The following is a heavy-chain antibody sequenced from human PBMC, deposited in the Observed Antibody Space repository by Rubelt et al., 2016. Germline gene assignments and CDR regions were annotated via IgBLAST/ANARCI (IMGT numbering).Heavy chain of an antibody. CDR3: ARLRSKVTIIDY. CDR2: INHSGST. Sequence: QVQLQQWGAGLLKPSETLSLTCAVYGGSFSGYYWSWIRQPPGKGLEWIGEINHSGSTNYNPSLKIRVTISVDTSKNQFSRKLSSVTAADTAVYYCARLRSKVTIIDYWGQGTLVTVSS. V-gene: IGHV4-34*01. J-gene: IGHJ4*02. CDR1: GGSFSGYY. D-gene: IGHD4-17*01.